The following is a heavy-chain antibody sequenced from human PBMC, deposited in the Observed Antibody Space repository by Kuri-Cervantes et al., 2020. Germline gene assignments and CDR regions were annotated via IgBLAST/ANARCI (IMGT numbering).Heavy chain of an antibody. D-gene: IGHD3-10*01. CDR2: IYYSGST. V-gene: IGHV4-39*01. Sequence: GSLRLSCTVSGGSISSSSDYWGWIRQPPGKGLEWNGRIYYSGSTYYNPSLKSRVTISVDTSKNQFSLKLSSVTAADTAVYYCASATQNYGSGSYYRGTFDYWGQGTLVTDSS. CDR3: ASATQNYGSGSYYRGTFDY. J-gene: IGHJ4*02. CDR1: GGSISSSSDY.